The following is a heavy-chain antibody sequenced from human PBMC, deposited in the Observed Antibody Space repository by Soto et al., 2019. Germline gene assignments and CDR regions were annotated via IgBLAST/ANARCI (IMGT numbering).Heavy chain of an antibody. CDR2: IYYSGST. CDR1: GVSISSSSYY. J-gene: IGHJ4*02. Sequence: QLQLQESGPGLVKPSETLSLTCTVSGVSISSSSYYWGWIRQPPGKGLEWIGRIYYSGSTYYNPSLERRVTISVDTSQNQFSLKLSSVTASDTAVYYCARRRAVAGLYYFDYWGQGTLVTVSS. D-gene: IGHD6-19*01. V-gene: IGHV4-39*01. CDR3: ARRRAVAGLYYFDY.